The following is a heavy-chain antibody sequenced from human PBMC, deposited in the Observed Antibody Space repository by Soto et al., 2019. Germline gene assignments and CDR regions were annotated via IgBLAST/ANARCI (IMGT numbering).Heavy chain of an antibody. CDR1: GFTFSSYA. CDR3: AKGTNYYYGMDV. J-gene: IGHJ6*02. Sequence: EVQLLESGGGLVQPGGSLRLSCAASGFTFSSYAMSWVRQAPGKGLEWVSAISGSGGSTYYADSVKGRFTISRDNSKNTLYMQMNSLRAEDTAVYYCAKGTNYYYGMDVWGQGTTVTVSS. D-gene: IGHD2-2*01. CDR2: ISGSGGST. V-gene: IGHV3-23*01.